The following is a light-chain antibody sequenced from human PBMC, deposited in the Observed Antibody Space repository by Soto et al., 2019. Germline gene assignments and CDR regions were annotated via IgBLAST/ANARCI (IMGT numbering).Light chain of an antibody. CDR3: QQYHSWSPIT. CDR2: GPS. J-gene: IGKJ5*01. V-gene: IGKV3-15*01. Sequence: EIFLTQARFTRCLSPGEIAILSCTHSQSVGIKVTWYQQKPGQAPRLLMSGPSTRATGIPARFSGSGSGTEFTLTISSLQSEDFAIYYCQQYHSWSPITFGQGTRLENK. CDR1: QSVGIK.